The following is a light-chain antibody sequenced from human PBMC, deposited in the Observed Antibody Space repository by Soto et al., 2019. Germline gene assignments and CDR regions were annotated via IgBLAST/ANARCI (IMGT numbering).Light chain of an antibody. V-gene: IGKV1-9*01. CDR2: AAS. Sequence: DVHLTQSPSFLSASVGDRVTITCRASQGIASSLAWYQQKAGKAPKLLIYAASTLESGVPSRFSGSGPGTEFTLTSSSLQPEDFAIYYCQQFNSCPLTFGGGTKVEIK. CDR3: QQFNSCPLT. CDR1: QGIASS. J-gene: IGKJ4*01.